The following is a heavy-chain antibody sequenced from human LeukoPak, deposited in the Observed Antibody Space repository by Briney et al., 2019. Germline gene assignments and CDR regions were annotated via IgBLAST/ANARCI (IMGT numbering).Heavy chain of an antibody. CDR2: ISGSGGST. V-gene: IGHV3-23*01. D-gene: IGHD3-3*01. CDR3: ASYDFWSGYSSTRFDY. J-gene: IGHJ4*02. CDR1: GFTFSSYA. Sequence: GGSLRLSCAASGFTFSSYAMSWVRQAPGKGLEWVSAISGSGGSTYYADSVKGRFTISRDNAKNSLYLQMNSLRAEDTAVYYCASYDFWSGYSSTRFDYWGQGTLVTVSS.